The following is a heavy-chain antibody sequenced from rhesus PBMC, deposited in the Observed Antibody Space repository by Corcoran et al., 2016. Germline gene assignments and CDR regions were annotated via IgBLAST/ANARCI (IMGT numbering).Heavy chain of an antibody. CDR3: AKDFEVFTALDS. CDR2: INRGGGST. Sequence: EVQLVETGGGLVQPGGSLKLSCAASGFTFSSYGMSWVRQAAGKGLEWVSAINRGGGSTYYADSVKGRFTISRDNSKNTLSLQMNSLRAEDTAVYYCAKDFEVFTALDSWGQGVLVTVSS. CDR1: GFTFSSYG. D-gene: IGHD2-27*01. V-gene: IGHV3S5*01. J-gene: IGHJ4*01.